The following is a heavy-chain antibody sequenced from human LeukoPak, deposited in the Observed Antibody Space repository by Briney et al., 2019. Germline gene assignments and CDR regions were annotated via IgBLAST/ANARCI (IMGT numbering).Heavy chain of an antibody. CDR1: GFTFSGHS. Sequence: GFLRLSCAASGFTFSGHSMTWVRPAPGKGLEWVSVIFGNGVKTYYADSLKGRFTISRDNSKSTLYLQMNSLRADDTAVYYCARVGDWSNYFGMDAWGQGTTVSVSS. D-gene: IGHD3-16*01. V-gene: IGHV3-23*01. J-gene: IGHJ6*02. CDR3: ARVGDWSNYFGMDA. CDR2: IFGNGVKT.